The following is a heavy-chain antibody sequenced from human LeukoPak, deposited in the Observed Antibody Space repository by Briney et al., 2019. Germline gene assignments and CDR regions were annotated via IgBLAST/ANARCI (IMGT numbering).Heavy chain of an antibody. CDR3: TRQGVYYSDSSAFYY. CDR1: GYRFTNYW. V-gene: IGHV5-51*01. Sequence: GESLKISCKGSGYRFTNYWIGWVRHMPGKGLELMGSIYPGDSDIRYSPSFQGHVTISADKSFTPAYLQWRGLKASDTAIYYRTRQGVYYSDSSAFYYWGQGTRVTVSS. J-gene: IGHJ4*02. D-gene: IGHD3-22*01. CDR2: IYPGDSDI.